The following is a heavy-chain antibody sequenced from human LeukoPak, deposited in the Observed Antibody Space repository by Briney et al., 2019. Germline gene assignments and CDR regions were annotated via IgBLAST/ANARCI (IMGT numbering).Heavy chain of an antibody. J-gene: IGHJ6*04. CDR1: GGSISSGGYY. D-gene: IGHD3-10*01. CDR2: IYYSGST. Sequence: SETLSLTCTVSGGSISSGGYYWSWIRQHPRKGLEWIGYIYYSGSTYYNPSLKSRVTISVDTSKNQFSLKLSSVTAADTAVYYCARGEEVRGVIVSYYYYGMDVRGKGTTVTVSS. V-gene: IGHV4-31*03. CDR3: ARGEEVRGVIVSYYYYGMDV.